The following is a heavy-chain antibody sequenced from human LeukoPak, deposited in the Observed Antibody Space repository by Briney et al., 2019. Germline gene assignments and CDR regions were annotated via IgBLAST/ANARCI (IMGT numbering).Heavy chain of an antibody. J-gene: IGHJ4*02. V-gene: IGHV3-33*06. Sequence: GRSLRLSCAASGFTFSSYGMHWVRQAPGKGLEWVAVIWYDGSHKYYADSVKGRFTISRDNSKNSLYLQMNSLRAEDTAVYYCAKDYDPILVYYFDYWGQGTLVTVSS. D-gene: IGHD2-15*01. CDR3: AKDYDPILVYYFDY. CDR1: GFTFSSYG. CDR2: IWYDGSHK.